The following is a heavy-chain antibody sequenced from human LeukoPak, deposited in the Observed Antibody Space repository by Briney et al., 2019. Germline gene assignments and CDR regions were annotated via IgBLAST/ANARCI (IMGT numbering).Heavy chain of an antibody. V-gene: IGHV3-53*04. CDR1: GFTVSSNY. CDR2: IYCGGST. Sequence: GGSLRLSCAASGFTVSSNYMSWVRQAPGKGLEWVSVIYCGGSTYYADSVKGRFTISIHNSKNTLYLHMNSLRAADTAVSYCARERGSNWFDPRGQRTLVTVSS. D-gene: IGHD1-26*01. J-gene: IGHJ5*02. CDR3: ARERGSNWFDP.